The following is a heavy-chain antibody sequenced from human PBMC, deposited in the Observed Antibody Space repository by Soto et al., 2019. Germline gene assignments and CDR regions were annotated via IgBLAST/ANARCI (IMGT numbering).Heavy chain of an antibody. D-gene: IGHD2-2*01. J-gene: IGHJ6*02. CDR3: AKYCISISCYAHGMDV. V-gene: IGHV4-30-4*01. CDR2: IYYSGST. CDR1: GGSISSGDYY. Sequence: QVQLQESGPGLVKPSQTLSLTCTVSGGSISSGDYYWSWIRQPAGKGLEWIGYIYYSGSTYYNPSLKSRVTISVDTSKNQFSLKLSSVTAADTAVYYCAKYCISISCYAHGMDVWGQGTTVTVSS.